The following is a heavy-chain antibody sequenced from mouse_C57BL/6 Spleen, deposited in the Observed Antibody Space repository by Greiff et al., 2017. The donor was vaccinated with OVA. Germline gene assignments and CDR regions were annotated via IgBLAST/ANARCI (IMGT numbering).Heavy chain of an antibody. CDR3: ARNLLGWFAY. J-gene: IGHJ3*01. CDR2: IDPSDSYT. D-gene: IGHD2-10*01. V-gene: IGHV1-69*01. Sequence: VQLQQPGAELVMPGASVKLSCKASGYTFTSYWMHWVKQRPGQGLEWIGEIDPSDSYTNYNQKFKGKSTLTVDKSSSTAYMQLSSLTSEDSAVYYCARNLLGWFAYWGQGTLVTVSA. CDR1: GYTFTSYW.